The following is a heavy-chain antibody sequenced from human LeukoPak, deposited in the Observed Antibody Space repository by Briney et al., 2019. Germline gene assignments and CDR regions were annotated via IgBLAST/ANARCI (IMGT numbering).Heavy chain of an antibody. CDR3: ARGRIVAGVRY. CDR1: GFTFSSYW. V-gene: IGHV3-48*04. J-gene: IGHJ4*02. Sequence: GGSLRLSCAASGFTFSSYWMSWVRQAPGKGLEWVSYMSSSESIIYYADSVKGRFTISRDNAKNSLYLQMNSLRAEDTAVYYCARGRIVAGVRYWGQGTLITVSS. D-gene: IGHD3-22*01. CDR2: MSSSESII.